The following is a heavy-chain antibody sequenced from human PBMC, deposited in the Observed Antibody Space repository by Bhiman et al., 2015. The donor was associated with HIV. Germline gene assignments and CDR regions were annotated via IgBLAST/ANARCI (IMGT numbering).Heavy chain of an antibody. CDR2: IKQDGSEK. D-gene: IGHD1-26*01. V-gene: IGHV3-7*05. J-gene: IGHJ4*02. Sequence: VQLVESGGGVVQPGRSLRLSCAASGFTFSSYWMSWVRQAPGKGLEWVANIKQDGSEKYYVDSVKGRFTISRDNARNSLYLQMNSLRAEDTAVYYCARDPRVGATDYFDYWGQGTLVTVSS. CDR3: ARDPRVGATDYFDY. CDR1: GFTFSSYW.